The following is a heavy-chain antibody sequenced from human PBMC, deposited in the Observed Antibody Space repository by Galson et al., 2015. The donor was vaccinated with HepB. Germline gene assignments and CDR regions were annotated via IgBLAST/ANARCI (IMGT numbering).Heavy chain of an antibody. CDR3: ARKNGAYYFFDY. CDR1: GDTFTPYY. D-gene: IGHD2-8*01. V-gene: IGHV1-46*01. J-gene: IGHJ4*02. Sequence: SVKVSCKASGDTFTPYYIHWVRQAPGQGLEWMGLISPSGDSTNYAQKFQGRVTMTRDTSTSTVYMELTSLRSEDTAVYYCARKNGAYYFFDYWGQGTLVTVSS. CDR2: ISPSGDST.